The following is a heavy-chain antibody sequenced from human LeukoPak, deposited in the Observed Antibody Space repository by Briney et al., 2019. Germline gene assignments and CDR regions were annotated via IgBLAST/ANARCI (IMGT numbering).Heavy chain of an antibody. Sequence: GGSVRLSCEASGFTFSSYGMHWVRQAPGKGREGVAFIRYEGSKKYYAETVKGRVTISRDNSKNTMYVQMNSLRSEDTAVYYCPKDRGYCSITSCYSSVGYFDYWGQGTLVTVSS. CDR2: IRYEGSKK. CDR1: GFTFSSYG. CDR3: PKDRGYCSITSCYSSVGYFDY. D-gene: IGHD2-2*01. V-gene: IGHV3-30*02. J-gene: IGHJ4*02.